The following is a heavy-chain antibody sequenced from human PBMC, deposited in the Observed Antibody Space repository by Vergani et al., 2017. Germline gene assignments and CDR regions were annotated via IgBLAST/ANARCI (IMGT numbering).Heavy chain of an antibody. D-gene: IGHD3-22*01. J-gene: IGHJ4*02. CDR2: ISGSGGST. CDR1: GFTFSSYA. V-gene: IGHV3-23*01. Sequence: EVQLLESGGGLVQPGGSLRLSCAASGFTFSSYAMSWVRQAPGKGLEWVSAISGSGGSTYYADSVKGRFTISRDNSKNTLYLQMNSLRAEDTALYYCAKDVSSYYYDSSEFDYWGQGTLVTVSS. CDR3: AKDVSSYYYDSSEFDY.